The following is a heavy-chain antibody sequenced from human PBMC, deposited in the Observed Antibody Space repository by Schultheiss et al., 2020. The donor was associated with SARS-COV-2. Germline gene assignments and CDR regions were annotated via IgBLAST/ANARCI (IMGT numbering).Heavy chain of an antibody. Sequence: GGSLRLSCAASGFTFSSYAMHCVRQAPGKGLEWVAVISNDESNKYYADSVKGRFTISRDNSKNTLYLQMNSLRAEDTAVYYCAKVVGWYSNYYYYMDVWGKGTTVTVSS. CDR3: AKVVGWYSNYYYYMDV. J-gene: IGHJ6*03. CDR2: ISNDESNK. D-gene: IGHD2-15*01. CDR1: GFTFSSYA. V-gene: IGHV3-30*01.